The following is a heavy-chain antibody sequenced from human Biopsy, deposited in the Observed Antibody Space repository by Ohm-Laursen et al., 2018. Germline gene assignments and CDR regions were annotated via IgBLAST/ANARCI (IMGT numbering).Heavy chain of an antibody. J-gene: IGHJ4*02. CDR3: GNEVHGRDY. CDR2: INQARTT. CDR1: GKTFSAYQ. Sequence: SETLSLTCTVFGKTFSAYQWSWIRQPPGQGLEWIGQINQARTTNYNPTLKSRVSISADAAKYDFPLRRTSVTAADTSVCLCGNEVHGRDYWGLGAQVTVSS. D-gene: IGHD2-15*01. V-gene: IGHV4-34*08.